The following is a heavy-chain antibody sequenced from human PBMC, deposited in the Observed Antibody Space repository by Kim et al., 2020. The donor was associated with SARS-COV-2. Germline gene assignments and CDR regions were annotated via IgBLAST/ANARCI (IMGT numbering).Heavy chain of an antibody. J-gene: IGHJ4*02. V-gene: IGHV3-53*01. CDR3: ARSTSGSGSHFES. Sequence: YYADSVKGRFLISRDDSKNTVYLQMSNLSSEDTAMYYCARSTSGSGSHFESWGQGTLVTVSS. D-gene: IGHD3-10*01.